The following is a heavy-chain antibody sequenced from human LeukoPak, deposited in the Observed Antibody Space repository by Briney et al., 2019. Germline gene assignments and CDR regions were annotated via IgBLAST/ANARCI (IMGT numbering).Heavy chain of an antibody. J-gene: IGHJ4*02. D-gene: IGHD1-26*01. Sequence: GGSLRLSCAASGFTFSSYAMHWVRQAPGKGLEWVAVISYDGSNKYYADSVKGRFTISRDNSKNTLYLQMNSLRAEDTAVYYCAKGGIVGATIGYWGQGTLVTVSS. CDR1: GFTFSSYA. CDR3: AKGGIVGATIGY. V-gene: IGHV3-30*04. CDR2: ISYDGSNK.